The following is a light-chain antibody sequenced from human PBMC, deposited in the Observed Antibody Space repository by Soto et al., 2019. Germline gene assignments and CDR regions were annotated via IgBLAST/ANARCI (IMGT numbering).Light chain of an antibody. CDR1: PSVPNF. Sequence: EIVLTQSPATLSLSPGDRATLSCRASPSVPNFLAWYQQKPGQAPRLLIYGAFNRATGIPARFSGSGSGTDFTLTISSLEPEDSAIYYCQQRNVWPPVTFGLGRLLEI. CDR2: GAF. V-gene: IGKV3-11*01. J-gene: IGKJ5*01. CDR3: QQRNVWPPVT.